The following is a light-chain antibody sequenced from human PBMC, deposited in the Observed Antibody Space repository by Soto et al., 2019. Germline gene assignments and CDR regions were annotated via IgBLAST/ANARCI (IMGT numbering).Light chain of an antibody. J-gene: IGKJ1*01. CDR3: LQDYIYPWT. Sequence: AIQMTQSPSSLSASVGDRVTITCRASQGIRDDLAWYQNKPGKAPKLLIYAASILQSGVPSRLSGSGSGTDFTLTISSLQPEYFATYYCLQDYIYPWTFGQGTKVEVK. V-gene: IGKV1-6*01. CDR1: QGIRDD. CDR2: AAS.